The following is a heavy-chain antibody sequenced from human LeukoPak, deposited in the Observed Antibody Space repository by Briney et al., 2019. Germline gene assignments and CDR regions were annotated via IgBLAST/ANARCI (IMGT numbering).Heavy chain of an antibody. CDR2: ISGSGGST. CDR1: GFTFSNYA. D-gene: IGHD2-2*01. Sequence: GGSLSLSCAASGFTFSNYAMSWVRQAPGKGLEWVSAISGSGGSTYYADSVKGRFTISRDTSKNTLSLQMNSLRVEDTAVYYCAKAPVFTAAIEGIDYWGQGTLVTVSS. CDR3: AKAPVFTAAIEGIDY. J-gene: IGHJ4*02. V-gene: IGHV3-23*01.